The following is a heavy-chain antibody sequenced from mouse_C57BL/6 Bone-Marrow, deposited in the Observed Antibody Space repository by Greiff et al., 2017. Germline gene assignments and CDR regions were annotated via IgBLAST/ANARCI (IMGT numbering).Heavy chain of an antibody. V-gene: IGHV8-8*01. CDR2: IWWDDDK. CDR1: GFSLSTFGMG. D-gene: IGHD1-1*01. J-gene: IGHJ4*01. CDR3: ARPVITTVVGNYYAMDY. Sequence: ESGPGILQPSQTLSLTCSFSGFSLSTFGMGVGWIRQPSGKGLEWLAHIWWDDDKYYNPALKSRLTISKDTSKNQVFLKIANVDTADTATYYCARPVITTVVGNYYAMDYWGQGTSVTVSS.